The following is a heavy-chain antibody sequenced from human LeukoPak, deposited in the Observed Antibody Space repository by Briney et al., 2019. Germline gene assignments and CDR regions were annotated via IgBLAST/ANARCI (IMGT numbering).Heavy chain of an antibody. J-gene: IGHJ4*02. CDR3: AKDLRQSGSYSKFDY. Sequence: GGSLRLSCAASGFTFAIHAMTWVRQAPGKGLEWVTSISGSGGTTYYADSVKGRFTISRDSSKNTLYLQMNSLRAEDTAVYYCAKDLRQSGSYSKFDYWGQGTLVTVSS. CDR2: ISGSGGTT. D-gene: IGHD1-26*01. CDR1: GFTFAIHA. V-gene: IGHV3-23*01.